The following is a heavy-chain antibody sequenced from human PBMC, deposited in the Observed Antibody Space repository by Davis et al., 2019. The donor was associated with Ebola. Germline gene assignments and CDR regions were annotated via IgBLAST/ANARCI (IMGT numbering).Heavy chain of an antibody. D-gene: IGHD3-16*02. Sequence: GGSLRLSCAASGFTFSSYSMNWVRQAPGKGLEWVSSISSSSSYIYYADSVKGRFTISRDNAKNSLYLQMNSLRAEDTAVYYCAREIGRLRLGELSLYQRGGMDVWGQGTTVTVSS. CDR1: GFTFSSYS. J-gene: IGHJ6*02. V-gene: IGHV3-21*01. CDR2: ISSSSSYI. CDR3: AREIGRLRLGELSLYQRGGMDV.